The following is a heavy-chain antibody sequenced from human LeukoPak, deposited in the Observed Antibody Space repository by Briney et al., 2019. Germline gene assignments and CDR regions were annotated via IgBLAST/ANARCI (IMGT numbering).Heavy chain of an antibody. CDR2: IKSKTDGGTT. CDR1: GFTFSNAW. V-gene: IGHV3-15*01. J-gene: IGHJ4*02. Sequence: GGSLRLSCAASGFTFSNAWMSWVRQAPGKGREWVGRIKSKTDGGTTDYAATVKGRFTISRDDSKNTLYLQMNSLKTEDTAVYYCTTDVTAAAAPHLDYWGQGTLVTVSS. CDR3: TTDVTAAAAPHLDY. D-gene: IGHD6-13*01.